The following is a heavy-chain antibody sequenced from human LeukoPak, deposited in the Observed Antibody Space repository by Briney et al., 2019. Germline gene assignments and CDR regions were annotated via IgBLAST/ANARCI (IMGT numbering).Heavy chain of an antibody. CDR2: IWYDGSNK. D-gene: IGHD2-15*01. J-gene: IGHJ3*02. CDR1: GFTFSSYG. Sequence: PGGFLRLSCAASGFTFSSYGMHWVRQAPGMGLEWVAVIWYDGSNKYYADSVKGRFTISRDNSKNTLYLQMNSLRAEDTAVYYCARDHRIVGYCSGGSCYSGAFDIWGQGTMVTVSS. V-gene: IGHV3-33*01. CDR3: ARDHRIVGYCSGGSCYSGAFDI.